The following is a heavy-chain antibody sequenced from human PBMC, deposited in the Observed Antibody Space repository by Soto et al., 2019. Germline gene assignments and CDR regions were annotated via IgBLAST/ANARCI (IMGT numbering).Heavy chain of an antibody. CDR1: GFTFSSYG. J-gene: IGHJ4*02. CDR2: IWYDGSNK. V-gene: IGHV3-33*01. D-gene: IGHD3-16*01. Sequence: GGSLRLSCAASGFTFSSYGMHWVRQAPGKGLEWVAVIWYDGSNKYYADSVKGRFTISRDNSKNTLYLQMNSLRAEDTAVYYCARDQGHNMITFGGHDCWGQGTLVTVSS. CDR3: ARDQGHNMITFGGHDC.